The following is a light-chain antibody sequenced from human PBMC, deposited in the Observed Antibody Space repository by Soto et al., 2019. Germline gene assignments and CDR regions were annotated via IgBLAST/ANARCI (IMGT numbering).Light chain of an antibody. CDR3: CSYAGSYTFVV. J-gene: IGLJ1*01. CDR1: SSDVGGYNY. Sequence: QSALTQPRSVSGSPGQSVTISCTGTSSDVGGYNYVSWYQQHPGKAPKLMIYDVSKRPSGVPDRSSGSKSGNTASLTISGLQAEDEADYYCCSYAGSYTFVVFGTGTKVT. V-gene: IGLV2-11*01. CDR2: DVS.